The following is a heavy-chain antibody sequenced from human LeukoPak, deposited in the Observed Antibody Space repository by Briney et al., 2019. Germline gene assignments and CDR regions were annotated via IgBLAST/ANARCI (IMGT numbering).Heavy chain of an antibody. CDR1: GASISSYY. CDR2: LYASGST. J-gene: IGHJ4*02. D-gene: IGHD4-17*01. V-gene: IGHV4-4*07. CDR3: ARRSYGDYGEEV. Sequence: SSETLSLTCTVSGASISSYYWSWIRQPAGKGLEWIGRLYASGSTNFNPSLKSRVTMSVYTSKNQFSLKLSSVTAADTAVYYCARRSYGDYGEEVWGQGTLVTVSS.